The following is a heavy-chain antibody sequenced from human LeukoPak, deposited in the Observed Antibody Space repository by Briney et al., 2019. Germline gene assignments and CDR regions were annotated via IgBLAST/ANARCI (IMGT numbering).Heavy chain of an antibody. CDR2: ISYDGSNK. V-gene: IGHV3-30-3*01. D-gene: IGHD3-10*01. J-gene: IGHJ4*02. CDR1: GFTFSSYA. Sequence: PGGSLRLSCAASGFTFSSYAMHWVRQAPGKGLEWVAVISYDGSNKYYADSVKGRFTISRDNSKNTLYLQMNSLRAEDTAVYYCARDTVRGSLDYYFDYWGQGTLVTVSS. CDR3: ARDTVRGSLDYYFDY.